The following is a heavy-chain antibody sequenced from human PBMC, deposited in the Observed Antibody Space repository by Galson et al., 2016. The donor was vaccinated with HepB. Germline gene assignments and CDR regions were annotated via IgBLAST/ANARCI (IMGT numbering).Heavy chain of an antibody. D-gene: IGHD6-13*01. CDR1: GFTFGAHA. J-gene: IGHJ6*02. Sequence: SLRLSCAASGFTFGAHAMHWVRQRPGKGPEWVSGISWNSGAIDYADSVRGRFTISRDNAKNSLDLQMSSLRAEDTALYYCAKDLSGIPYYYSLDVWGLGTTVTVS. CDR3: AKDLSGIPYYYSLDV. CDR2: ISWNSGAI. V-gene: IGHV3-9*01.